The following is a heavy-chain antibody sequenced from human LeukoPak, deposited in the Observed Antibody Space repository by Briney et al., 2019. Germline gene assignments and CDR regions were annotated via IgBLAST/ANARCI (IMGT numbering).Heavy chain of an antibody. Sequence: PSETLSLTCTVSGGSISSYYWSWIRQPPGKGLEWIGYIYYSGSTNYNPSLKSRVTISVDTSKNQFSLKLSSVTAADTAVYYCARDHFWSGYYKQDYYYYYMDVLGKGTTVTASS. CDR2: IYYSGST. CDR1: GGSISSYY. D-gene: IGHD3-3*02. J-gene: IGHJ6*03. V-gene: IGHV4-59*01. CDR3: ARDHFWSGYYKQDYYYYYMDV.